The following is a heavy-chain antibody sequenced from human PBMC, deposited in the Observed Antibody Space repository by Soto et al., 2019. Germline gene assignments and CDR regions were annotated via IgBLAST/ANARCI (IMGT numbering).Heavy chain of an antibody. D-gene: IGHD4-17*01. CDR2: IYSGGAT. CDR1: GFTVSSNY. CDR3: ARAPLYGGNSV. V-gene: IGHV3-66*01. Sequence: EVQLVESGGGLVQPGGSLRLSCAASGFTVSSNYMTWVRQAPGKRLEWVPVIYSGGATYYADSVKGRFTISRDNSKNTLYLQMNSLRAEDTAVYYCARAPLYGGNSVWGQGTVVTVSS. J-gene: IGHJ4*02.